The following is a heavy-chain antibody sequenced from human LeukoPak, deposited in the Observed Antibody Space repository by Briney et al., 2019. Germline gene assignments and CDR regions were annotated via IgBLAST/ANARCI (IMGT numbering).Heavy chain of an antibody. CDR1: GGSFSGYY. CDR3: ARVSRNYDFWSGYYSAPVYYMDV. Sequence: SETLSLTCAVYGGSFSGYYWSWIRQPPGKGLEWIGEINHSGSTNYNPSLKSRVTISVDTSKNQFSLKLSSVTAADTAVYYCARVSRNYDFWSGYYSAPVYYMDVWGKGTTVIVSS. D-gene: IGHD3-3*01. V-gene: IGHV4-34*01. J-gene: IGHJ6*03. CDR2: INHSGST.